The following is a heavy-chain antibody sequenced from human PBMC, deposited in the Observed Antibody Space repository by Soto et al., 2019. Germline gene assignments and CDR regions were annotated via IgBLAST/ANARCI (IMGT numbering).Heavy chain of an antibody. CDR1: GGSFSGYY. D-gene: IGHD2-15*01. Sequence: SETLSLTCAVYGGSFSGYYWSWIREPPGKGLEWIGEINHSGSTNYNPSLKSRVTISVDTSKNQFSLKLSSVTAADTAVYYCARSGVVAATVNWFDPWGQGTMVTV. J-gene: IGHJ5*02. V-gene: IGHV4-34*01. CDR2: INHSGST. CDR3: ARSGVVAATVNWFDP.